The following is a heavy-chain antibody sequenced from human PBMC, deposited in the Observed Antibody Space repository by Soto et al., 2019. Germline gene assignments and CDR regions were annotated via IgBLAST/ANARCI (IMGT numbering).Heavy chain of an antibody. CDR2: IWYDGSNK. V-gene: IGHV3-33*01. Sequence: QVQLVESGGGVVQPGRSLRLSCAASGFTFSNYGMHWVRQAPGKGLEWVAVIWYDGSNKYYADSVKGRFTISRDNSKNTLYLQMNSLRAEDTAVYYCARDDIPGRAVAIYGMDVWGQGTTDTVSS. CDR1: GFTFSNYG. J-gene: IGHJ6*02. CDR3: ARDDIPGRAVAIYGMDV. D-gene: IGHD6-19*01.